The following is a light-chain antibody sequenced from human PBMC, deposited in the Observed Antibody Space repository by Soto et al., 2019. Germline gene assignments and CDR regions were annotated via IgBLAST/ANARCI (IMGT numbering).Light chain of an antibody. CDR3: SSYTTTTRL. Sequence: QSALTQPASVSGSPGQSITISCTGTSSDIGSNNYVSWFQQRPGKAPTLIIYEVSNRPSGVSTHFSGSKSGNTASLTISGLLPEDDAEYYCSSYTTTTRLFGGVNKLTVL. CDR1: SSDIGSNNY. V-gene: IGLV2-14*01. CDR2: EVS. J-gene: IGLJ3*02.